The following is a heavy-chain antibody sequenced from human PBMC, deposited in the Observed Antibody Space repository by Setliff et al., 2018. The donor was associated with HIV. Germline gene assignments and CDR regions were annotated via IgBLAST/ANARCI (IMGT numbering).Heavy chain of an antibody. J-gene: IGHJ6*03. CDR1: GYFFSEFY. CDR2: VNPEDGET. Sequence: ASVKVSCKTSGYFFSEFYIHWVKQAPGKGFEWVGRVNPEDGETMYAEKFQGRVTMTTDTSTSTAYMELRSLRSDDTAVYYCARAYPWGYVDYYYMDVCGKGTTVTVSS. V-gene: IGHV1-69-2*01. D-gene: IGHD3-16*01. CDR3: ARAYPWGYVDYYYMDV.